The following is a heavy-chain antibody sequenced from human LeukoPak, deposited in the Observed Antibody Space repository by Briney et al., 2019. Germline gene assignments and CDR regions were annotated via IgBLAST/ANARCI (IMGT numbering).Heavy chain of an antibody. V-gene: IGHV3-11*01. Sequence: GGSLRLSCAASGFTFSDYYMSWIREAPGKGLEWVSYISSSGSNIYYADSVKGRFTISRDNAKNSLYLQMNNLRAEDTAVYYCARDRPPYYYYYMDVWGKGTTVTVSS. J-gene: IGHJ6*03. CDR1: GFTFSDYY. D-gene: IGHD6-6*01. CDR2: ISSSGSNI. CDR3: ARDRPPYYYYYMDV.